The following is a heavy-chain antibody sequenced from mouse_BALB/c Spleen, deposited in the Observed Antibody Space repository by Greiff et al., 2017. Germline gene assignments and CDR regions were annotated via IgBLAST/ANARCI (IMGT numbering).Heavy chain of an antibody. D-gene: IGHD5-1*01. CDR1: GFTFSSYG. V-gene: IGHV5-6-3*01. CDR3: ARVGGTLRFYYAMDY. CDR2: INSNGGST. J-gene: IGHJ4*01. Sequence: EVMLVESGGGLVQPGGSLKLSCAASGFTFSSYGMSWVRQTPDKRLELVATINSNGGSTYYPDSVKGRFTISRDNAKNTLYLQMSSLKSEDAAMYYCARVGGTLRFYYAMDYWGQGTSVTVSS.